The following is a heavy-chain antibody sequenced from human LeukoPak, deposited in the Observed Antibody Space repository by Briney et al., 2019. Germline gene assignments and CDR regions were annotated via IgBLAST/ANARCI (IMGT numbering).Heavy chain of an antibody. V-gene: IGHV1-69*04. CDR2: VIPILGIA. CDR1: GVTFSSYA. J-gene: IGHJ6*02. Sequence: SVKVSCKASGVTFSSYAITWVRQAPGQGLEWMGRVIPILGIANYAQKFQGRVTITADKSTSTAYMELSSLRSEDTAVYYCAYAITSTYYYAMDVWGQGTTVTVSS. CDR3: AYAITSTYYYAMDV. D-gene: IGHD2-8*01.